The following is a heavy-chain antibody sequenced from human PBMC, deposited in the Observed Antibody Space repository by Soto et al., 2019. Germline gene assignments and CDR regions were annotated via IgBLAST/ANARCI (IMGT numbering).Heavy chain of an antibody. CDR1: GFTFSSYG. CDR3: ANGITMVRGVTAPIDY. J-gene: IGHJ4*02. Sequence: QVQLVESGGGVVQPGRSLRLSCAASGFTFSSYGMHWVRQAPGKGLEWVAVISYDGSNKYYADSVKGRFTISRDNSKNRLYLQMNSLRAEDTAVYYCANGITMVRGVTAPIDYWGQGTLVTVSS. CDR2: ISYDGSNK. V-gene: IGHV3-30*18. D-gene: IGHD3-10*01.